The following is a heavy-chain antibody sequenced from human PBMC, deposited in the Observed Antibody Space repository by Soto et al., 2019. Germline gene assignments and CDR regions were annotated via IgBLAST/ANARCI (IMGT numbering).Heavy chain of an antibody. CDR1: GGSISSYS. V-gene: IGHV4-59*01. D-gene: IGHD6-13*01. CDR3: AREGYSSSWYGWGAFYI. CDR2: IYYSGST. Sequence: QVQLQESGPGLVKPSETLSLTCTVSGGSISSYSCSWIRQPPGKGLEWIGYIYYSGSTNYNPSLKSRVTISVDTSKNQFSLKLSSVTAADTAVYYCAREGYSSSWYGWGAFYIWGQGTMVTVSS. J-gene: IGHJ3*02.